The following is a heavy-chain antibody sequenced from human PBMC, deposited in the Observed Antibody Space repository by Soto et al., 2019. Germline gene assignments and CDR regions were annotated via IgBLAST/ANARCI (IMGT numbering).Heavy chain of an antibody. CDR2: ISGSGGGT. J-gene: IGHJ4*02. CDR3: AKHLSNGSPDY. Sequence: LRLSCAASGFTFSSYAMSWVRQAPGKGLEWVSLISGSGGGTYYADPVKGRFTISRDNSKNTLYLQMNSLRAEDTAVFYCAKHLSNGSPDYWGQGTLVTVSS. D-gene: IGHD2-15*01. V-gene: IGHV3-23*01. CDR1: GFTFSSYA.